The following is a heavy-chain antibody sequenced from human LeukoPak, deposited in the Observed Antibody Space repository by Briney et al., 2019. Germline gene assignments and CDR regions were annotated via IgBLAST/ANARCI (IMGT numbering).Heavy chain of an antibody. V-gene: IGHV4-39*07. J-gene: IGHJ4*02. CDR1: GGSISSSSYY. CDR3: AREIAAAGMLDY. CDR2: IYYSGST. D-gene: IGHD6-13*01. Sequence: PSETLSLTCTVSGGSISSSSYYWGWIRQPPGKGLEWIGSIYYSGSTYYNPSLKSRVTISVDTSKNQFSLKLSSVTAADTAVYYCAREIAAAGMLDYWGQGTLVTVSS.